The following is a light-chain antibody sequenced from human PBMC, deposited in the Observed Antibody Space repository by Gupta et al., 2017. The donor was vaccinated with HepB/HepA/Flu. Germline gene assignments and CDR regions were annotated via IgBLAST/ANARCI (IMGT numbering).Light chain of an antibody. CDR2: EDN. J-gene: IGLJ3*02. V-gene: IGLV6-57*02. CDR1: TGSIASNY. Sequence: NFMLTQPHSVSESPGKPVTIPCTGSTGSIASNYVQWYQQRPGSAPTTVIYEDNQRPSGVPDRFSGSIDSSSNSASLTISGLKTEDEADYYCQSYDSSNQNWVFGGGTKLTVL. CDR3: QSYDSSNQNWV.